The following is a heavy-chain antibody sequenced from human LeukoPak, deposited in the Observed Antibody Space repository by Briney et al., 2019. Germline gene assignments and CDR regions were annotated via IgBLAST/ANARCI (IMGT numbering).Heavy chain of an antibody. CDR3: ARIREGEDYYYCMDV. V-gene: IGHV4-59*11. CDR2: IYYSGST. Sequence: SETLSLTCTVSGGSISSHYWSWIRQPPGKGLEWIGYIYYSGSTNYNPSLKSRVTISVDTSKNQFSLKLSSVTAADTAVYYCARIREGEDYYYCMDVWGKGTTVTVSS. D-gene: IGHD3-16*01. J-gene: IGHJ6*03. CDR1: GGSISSHY.